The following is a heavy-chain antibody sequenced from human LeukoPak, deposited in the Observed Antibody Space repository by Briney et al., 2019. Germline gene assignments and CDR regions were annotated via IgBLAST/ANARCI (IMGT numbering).Heavy chain of an antibody. V-gene: IGHV3-21*01. J-gene: IGHJ4*02. CDR2: ISSSSSYI. D-gene: IGHD6-13*01. CDR3: ARGAAGGEYYFDY. CDR1: GFTFDDYA. Sequence: GRTLRLSCAASGFTFDDYAMHWVRQAPGKGLEWVSSISSSSSYIYYADSVKGRFTISRDNAKNSLYLQMNSLRAEDTAVYYCARGAAGGEYYFDYWGQGTLVTVSS.